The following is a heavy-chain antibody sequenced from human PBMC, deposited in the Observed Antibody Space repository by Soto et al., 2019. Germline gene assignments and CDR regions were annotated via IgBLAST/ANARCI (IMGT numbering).Heavy chain of an antibody. CDR3: SRGGDAYKAGNY. D-gene: IGHD1-1*01. J-gene: IGHJ4*02. CDR1: GGSLSGYY. CDR2: IHHSGSI. Sequence: QVQLQQWGAGLLKPSETLSLTCAVYGGSLSGYYWTWIRRPPGKGLEWIGEIHHSGSINYNSSLKSRVTISADTAKNQFFLRLSSVTAAATAVDYCSRGGDAYKAGNYWGQGTLVTVSS. V-gene: IGHV4-34*01.